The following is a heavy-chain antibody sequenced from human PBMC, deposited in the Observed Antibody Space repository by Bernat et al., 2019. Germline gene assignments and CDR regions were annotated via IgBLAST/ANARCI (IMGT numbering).Heavy chain of an antibody. CDR1: GGSMNSYY. J-gene: IGHJ4*02. CDR3: ARHSGAWSYFDY. Sequence: VQLQESGPGLVKPSETLSLTCTVSGGSMNSYYWSWIRQPPGKGLEWIGYIYYSGSTNYNPSLKSRVTISVDTSKNQFSLKLRSVTAADTAVYYCARHSGAWSYFDYWGQGTLVTVSS. CDR2: IYYSGST. V-gene: IGHV4-59*08. D-gene: IGHD6-19*01.